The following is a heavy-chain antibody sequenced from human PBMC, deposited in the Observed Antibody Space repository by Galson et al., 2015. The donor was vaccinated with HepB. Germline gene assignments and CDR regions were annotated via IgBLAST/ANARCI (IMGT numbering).Heavy chain of an antibody. CDR2: ISSNGGST. CDR1: GFTFSSYA. J-gene: IGHJ4*02. Sequence: SLRLSCAASGFTFSSYAMHWVRQAPGKGLEYVSAISSNGGSTYYADSVKGRFTISRDNPKNTLYLQMSSLRAEDTAVYYCVRGLRRDWASLGAYWGQGTLVTVSS. D-gene: IGHD3/OR15-3a*01. CDR3: VRGLRRDWASLGAY. V-gene: IGHV3-64D*06.